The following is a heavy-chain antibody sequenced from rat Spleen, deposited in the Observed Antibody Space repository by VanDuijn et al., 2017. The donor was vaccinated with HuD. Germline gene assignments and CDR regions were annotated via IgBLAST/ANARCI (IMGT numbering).Heavy chain of an antibody. CDR1: GFTFSNYG. CDR3: TREDWAFDY. Sequence: EVELVESGGGLVQPGRSMKLSCAASGFTFSNYGMAWVRQAPTKGLEWVASISTSGGSTYYRDSVKGRFTISRDNAKSTLYLQMDSLRSEDTATDYCTREDWAFDYWGQGVMVTVSS. J-gene: IGHJ2*01. CDR2: ISTSGGST. V-gene: IGHV5-25*01. D-gene: IGHD4-2*01.